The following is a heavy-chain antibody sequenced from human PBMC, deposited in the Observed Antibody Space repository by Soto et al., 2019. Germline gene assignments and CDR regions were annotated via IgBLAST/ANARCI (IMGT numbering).Heavy chain of an antibody. V-gene: IGHV1-8*01. D-gene: IGHD4-17*01. CDR3: ARGIKYGAYSRWFDP. J-gene: IGHJ5*02. CDR2: MNPNSGNT. CDR1: GYTFTSYD. Sequence: ASVKVSCKASGYTFTSYDINWVRQATGQGLEYLGWMNPNSGNTAYVQKSQGRVTMTWDTSITTAYMELSSLRSEDTAVYFCARGIKYGAYSRWFDPWGQGTLVTVSS.